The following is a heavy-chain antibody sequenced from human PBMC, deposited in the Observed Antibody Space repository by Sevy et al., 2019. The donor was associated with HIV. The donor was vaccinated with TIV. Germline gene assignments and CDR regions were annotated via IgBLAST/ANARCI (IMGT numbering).Heavy chain of an antibody. J-gene: IGHJ6*03. V-gene: IGHV4-59*01. Sequence: SETLSLTCRVSGVSISSDYWSWIRQPPGKEPEWIGYIHHSGNSNYKTSLKSRVTMSVDTSKNQFSLNLRSVSAADTAEYYCARSVAANYMDVWGKGTTVTVSS. CDR3: ARSVAANYMDV. D-gene: IGHD1-26*01. CDR2: IHHSGNS. CDR1: GVSISSDY.